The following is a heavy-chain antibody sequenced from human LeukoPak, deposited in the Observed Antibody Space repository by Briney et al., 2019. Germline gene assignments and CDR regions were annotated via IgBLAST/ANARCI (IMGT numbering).Heavy chain of an antibody. CDR2: IYYSGST. CDR3: ARLDYYDNTGYYYYYGMDV. CDR1: GGSINSYY. Sequence: PSETLSLTCTVSGGSINSYYWSWIRQPPGKGLEWIGYIYYSGSTSYNPSLKSRVTISLDTSKNQFSLKLSTVTAADTAVYYCARLDYYDNTGYYYYYGMDVWGQGTTVTVSS. V-gene: IGHV4-59*08. D-gene: IGHD3-22*01. J-gene: IGHJ6*02.